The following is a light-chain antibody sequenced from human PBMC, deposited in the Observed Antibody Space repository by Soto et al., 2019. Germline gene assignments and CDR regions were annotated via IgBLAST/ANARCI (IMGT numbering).Light chain of an antibody. Sequence: QSALTQPASVSGSPGQSNTISCTGTSSDVGGYNYVSWYQQHPGKAPKLMIYDVSNRPSGVSNRFSGSKSGNTASLTISGLQAEDEADYYCSSYTSSIYVFGHGTKVTVL. CDR1: SSDVGGYNY. J-gene: IGLJ1*01. CDR2: DVS. V-gene: IGLV2-14*01. CDR3: SSYTSSIYV.